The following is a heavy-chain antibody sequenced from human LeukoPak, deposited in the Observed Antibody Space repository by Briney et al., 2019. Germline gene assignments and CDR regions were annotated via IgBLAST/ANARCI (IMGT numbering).Heavy chain of an antibody. D-gene: IGHD2-15*01. V-gene: IGHV3-23*01. Sequence: GGSLRLSCAASGFTFSSYAMSWVRQVPGKGLEWVSAISGSGGSTYYADSVKGRFTISRDNSKNTLYLQMNSLRAEDTAVYYCARTPNIVVVVAATWYFDLWGRGTLVTVSS. CDR2: ISGSGGST. CDR1: GFTFSSYA. CDR3: ARTPNIVVVVAATWYFDL. J-gene: IGHJ2*01.